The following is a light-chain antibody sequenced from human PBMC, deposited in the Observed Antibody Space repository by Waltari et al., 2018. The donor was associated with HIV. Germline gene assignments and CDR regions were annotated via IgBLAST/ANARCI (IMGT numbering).Light chain of an antibody. J-gene: IGLJ3*02. Sequence: QSVLTQPSSASGTPGQRVAISCSGSSSNIESNTVNWYQQLPGTAPQLLVYSNKPRPAGVPDRISGSKSGTSASLAISGLQSEDEADYYCAAWDDSLNGWVFGGGTKLTVL. CDR2: SNK. CDR1: SSNIESNT. CDR3: AAWDDSLNGWV. V-gene: IGLV1-44*01.